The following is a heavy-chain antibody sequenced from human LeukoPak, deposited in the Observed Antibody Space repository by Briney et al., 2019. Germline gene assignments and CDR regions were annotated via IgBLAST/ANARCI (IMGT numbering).Heavy chain of an antibody. CDR1: GGSISNYY. Sequence: NPSETLSLTCTVSGGSISNYYWSWIRQPPGKGLEWIGYIYYSGSTNYNPSLKSRVTISVDTSMNQFSLKLTSVTAADTAVYYCARGGSYFDSWGQGTLVTVSS. J-gene: IGHJ4*02. D-gene: IGHD1-26*01. V-gene: IGHV4-59*01. CDR2: IYYSGST. CDR3: ARGGSYFDS.